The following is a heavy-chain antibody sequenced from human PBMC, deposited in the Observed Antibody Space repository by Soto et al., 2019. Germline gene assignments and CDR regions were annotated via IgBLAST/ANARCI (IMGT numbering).Heavy chain of an antibody. CDR2: ISSSGSTI. CDR3: ARGGASLTTPFDY. V-gene: IGHV3-11*01. Sequence: GGPLRLSCAASGFAFSDPYMSWIRQAPGKGLEWISYISSSGSTIYYADSVKGRFTISRDNAKKSLYLQMESLTADDTFVYYCARGGASLTTPFDYWGQGTQVTVSS. D-gene: IGHD1-1*01. CDR1: GFAFSDPY. J-gene: IGHJ4*02.